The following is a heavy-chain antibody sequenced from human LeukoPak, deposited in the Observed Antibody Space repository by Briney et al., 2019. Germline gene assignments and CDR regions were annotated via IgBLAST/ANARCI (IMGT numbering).Heavy chain of an antibody. CDR1: GGTFSSYA. CDR2: IIPILGIA. D-gene: IGHD3-22*01. Sequence: SVKVSCKASGGTFSSYAISWVRQAPGQGLEWMGRIIPILGIANYAQKFQGRVTITADKSTSTAYMELSSLRSEDTAVYYCARVSLNNYYDSSGYQHYFDYWGRGTLVTVSS. V-gene: IGHV1-69*04. J-gene: IGHJ4*02. CDR3: ARVSLNNYYDSSGYQHYFDY.